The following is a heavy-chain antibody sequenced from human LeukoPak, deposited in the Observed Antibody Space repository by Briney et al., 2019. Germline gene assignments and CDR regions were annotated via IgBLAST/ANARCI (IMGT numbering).Heavy chain of an antibody. Sequence: ASVKVSCKASGGTFSSYAISWVRQAPGQGLEWMGRIIPILGIANYAQKFQGRVTMTEDTSTDTAYMELSSLRSEDTAVYYCATDTAMPWGQGTLVTVSS. CDR2: IIPILGIA. D-gene: IGHD5-18*01. CDR1: GGTFSSYA. J-gene: IGHJ4*02. CDR3: ATDTAMP. V-gene: IGHV1-69*04.